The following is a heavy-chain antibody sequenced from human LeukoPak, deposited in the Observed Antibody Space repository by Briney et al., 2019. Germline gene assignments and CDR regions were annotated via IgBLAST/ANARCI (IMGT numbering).Heavy chain of an antibody. J-gene: IGHJ4*02. D-gene: IGHD5-12*01. CDR2: INAGNGNT. V-gene: IGHV1-3*01. CDR3: ARGPPQWLPLDY. CDR1: GYTFTSYA. Sequence: SGKLSCNASGYTFTSYAMHWVSQAPGQRLEWWGWINAGNGNTIYSQKFHGRDTITRDTSARTDYMELSSLRSEDTAVYYCARGPPQWLPLDYWGQGTLVTVSS.